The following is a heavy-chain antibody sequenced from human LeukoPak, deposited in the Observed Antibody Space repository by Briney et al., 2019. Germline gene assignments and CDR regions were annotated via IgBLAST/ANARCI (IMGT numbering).Heavy chain of an antibody. CDR3: AKARGVAAPPLDY. Sequence: GGSLRLSCAASGFTFSSYWMNWARQAPGKGLEWVAVISYDGSNKYYADSVKGRFTISRDNSKNTLYLQMNSLRAEDTAVYYCAKARGVAAPPLDYWGQGTLVTVSS. CDR1: GFTFSSYW. CDR2: ISYDGSNK. D-gene: IGHD6-13*01. V-gene: IGHV3-30*18. J-gene: IGHJ4*02.